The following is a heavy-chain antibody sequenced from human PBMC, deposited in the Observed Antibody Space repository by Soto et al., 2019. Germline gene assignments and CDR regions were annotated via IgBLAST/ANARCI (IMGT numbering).Heavy chain of an antibody. CDR3: ARGQLFAY. CDR2: ISSTGSYT. CDR1: GFTFSDYS. D-gene: IGHD1-1*01. Sequence: EVQLVESGGGLVKPGGSLRLSCAASGFTFSDYSINWVRQAPGKGLEWVSSISSTGSYTYYADSVKGRFTIARDNAKKSLYLQMTSLRAEYTAVYYCARGQLFAYWGQGTLVTVAS. V-gene: IGHV3-21*01. J-gene: IGHJ4*02.